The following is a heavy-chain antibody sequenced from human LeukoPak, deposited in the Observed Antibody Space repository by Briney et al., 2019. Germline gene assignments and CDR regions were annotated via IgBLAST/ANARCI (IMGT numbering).Heavy chain of an antibody. V-gene: IGHV3-30*04. J-gene: IGHJ5*02. D-gene: IGHD4-23*01. CDR1: GFTFSSYA. CDR3: AKDAVDDYGGNSGFDP. CDR2: ISYDGSNK. Sequence: GGSLRLSCAASGFTFSSYAMHWVRQAPGKGLEWVAVISYDGSNKYYADSVKGRFTISRDNSKNTLYLQMNSLRAEDTAVYYCAKDAVDDYGGNSGFDPWGQGTLVTVSS.